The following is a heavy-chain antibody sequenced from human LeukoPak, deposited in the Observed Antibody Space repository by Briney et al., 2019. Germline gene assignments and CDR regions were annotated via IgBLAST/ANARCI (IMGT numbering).Heavy chain of an antibody. CDR3: AKGDVDSPMNFYH. CDR1: GFIFDDFT. V-gene: IGHV3-43*01. D-gene: IGHD5-12*01. Sequence: PGASLRLSCAASGFIFDDFTIHWVRQVPGKGLEWVSLINWDGGSTYYADSVKGRFTISRDNSKNSLYLQMDSLTTEDTAFYYCAKGDVDSPMNFYHWGQGTLVTVSS. CDR2: INWDGGST. J-gene: IGHJ4*02.